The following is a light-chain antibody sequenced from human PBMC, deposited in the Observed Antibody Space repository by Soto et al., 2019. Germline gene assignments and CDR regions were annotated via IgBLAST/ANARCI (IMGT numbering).Light chain of an antibody. CDR1: SSDVGNYNY. Sequence: QSALTQPASVSGSPGQSITISCTGTSSDVGNYNYVSWYQQHPGKAPKLMIYDVSNRPSGVSDRFSGSKSGNTASLTISRLQAEDEADYYCSSYTTISTLVFGGGTKLTVL. J-gene: IGLJ2*01. CDR3: SSYTTISTLV. V-gene: IGLV2-14*01. CDR2: DVS.